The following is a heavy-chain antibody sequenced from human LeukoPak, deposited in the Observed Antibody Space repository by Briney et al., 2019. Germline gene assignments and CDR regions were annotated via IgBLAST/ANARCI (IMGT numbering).Heavy chain of an antibody. CDR2: IRYDGSNK. Sequence: GGSLRLSCAASGFTFSSYGMHWVRQAPGKGLEWVAFIRYDGSNKYYADSVKGRFTISRDNSKNTLYLQMNSLRPEDTAVYYCAKEAAFKSTGTGNYFDHWGQGTLATVSS. CDR1: GFTFSSYG. V-gene: IGHV3-30*02. J-gene: IGHJ4*02. CDR3: AKEAAFKSTGTGNYFDH. D-gene: IGHD4-17*01.